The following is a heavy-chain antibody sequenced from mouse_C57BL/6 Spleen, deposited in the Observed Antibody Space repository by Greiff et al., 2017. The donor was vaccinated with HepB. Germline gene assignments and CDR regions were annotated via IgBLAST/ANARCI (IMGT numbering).Heavy chain of an antibody. CDR3: ARKGGSTMVTRAWFAY. CDR1: GYTFTSYW. J-gene: IGHJ3*01. D-gene: IGHD2-2*01. V-gene: IGHV1-55*01. CDR2: IYPGSGST. Sequence: QVQLQQPGAELVKPGASVKMSCKASGYTFTSYWITWVKQRPGQGLEWIGDIYPGSGSTNYNEKFKSKATLTVDTSSSTAYMQLSSLTSEDSAVYYCARKGGSTMVTRAWFAYWGQGTLVTVSA.